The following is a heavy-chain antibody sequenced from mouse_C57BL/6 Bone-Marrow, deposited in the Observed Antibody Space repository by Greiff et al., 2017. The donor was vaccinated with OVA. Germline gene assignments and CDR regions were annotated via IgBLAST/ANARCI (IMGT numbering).Heavy chain of an antibody. J-gene: IGHJ2*01. CDR2: ISGGGGNT. V-gene: IGHV5-9*01. CDR1: GFTFSSYT. Sequence: DVKLVESGGGLVKPGGSLKLSCAASGFTFSSYTMSWVRQTPEKRLEWVATISGGGGNTYYPDSVKGRFTISRDNAKNTLYLQMSSLRSEDTPLYYCARQRNFFDYFDYWGQGTTLTVSS. CDR3: ARQRNFFDYFDY.